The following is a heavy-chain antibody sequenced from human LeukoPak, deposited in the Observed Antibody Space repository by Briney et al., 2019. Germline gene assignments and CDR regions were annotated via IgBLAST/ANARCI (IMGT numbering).Heavy chain of an antibody. V-gene: IGHV3-33*01. CDR2: IWYDGSKT. Sequence: GRSLRLSCAASGFMFSDYGMHWVRQAPGKGLEWVAVIWYDGSKTYCVDSVKGRFSISRDNSKNTLYLQMSSLKVEDTAIYYCARDPATVTSCFDCWGQGTLVTVSS. CDR1: GFMFSDYG. CDR3: ARDPATVTSCFDC. J-gene: IGHJ4*02. D-gene: IGHD4-17*01.